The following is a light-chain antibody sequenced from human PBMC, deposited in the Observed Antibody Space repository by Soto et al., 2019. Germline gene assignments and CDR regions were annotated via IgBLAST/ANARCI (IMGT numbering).Light chain of an antibody. CDR1: SSNIGSNA. CDR3: AAWDDSLSGSLV. J-gene: IGLJ3*02. CDR2: NNN. Sequence: QLVLTQPPSASGTPGQGVTISCSGSSSNIGSNAVNWYQQFPGAAPKLLIYNNNQRPSGVPDRISGSKSGTSASLAISGLQSEDEADYYCAAWDDSLSGSLVFGGATKLTVL. V-gene: IGLV1-44*01.